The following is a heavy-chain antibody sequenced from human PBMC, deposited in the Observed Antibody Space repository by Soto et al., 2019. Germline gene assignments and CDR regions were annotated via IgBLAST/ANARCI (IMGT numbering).Heavy chain of an antibody. CDR2: IGWNNGSI. V-gene: IGHV3-9*01. Sequence: EVQLVESGGGLVQPGRSLRLSCAASGFTFDDYAMHWVRQAPGKGLEWVAGIGWNNGSIGYADSVKGRFTISRDNAKNSLYLQINSLRAEDTALCYCAKDYFGSGSCFDYWGQGTLVTVSS. J-gene: IGHJ4*02. D-gene: IGHD3-10*01. CDR3: AKDYFGSGSCFDY. CDR1: GFTFDDYA.